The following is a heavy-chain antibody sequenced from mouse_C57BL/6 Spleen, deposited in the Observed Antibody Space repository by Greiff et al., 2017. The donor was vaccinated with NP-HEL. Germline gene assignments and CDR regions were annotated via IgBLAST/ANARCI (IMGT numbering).Heavy chain of an antibody. Sequence: VQLQQPGPGLVKPSPSVTFTCSATGYSITSGYYWNWIRQPPGNKLEWMGYIRYDGSNNYNQTFKNRITMTRDTSMNHSFLKLNAVTTEDSATYSCASDCAYVFAYWGQGTLVTVSA. D-gene: IGHD6-5*01. CDR3: ASDCAYVFAY. CDR1: GYSITSGYY. V-gene: IGHV3-6*01. CDR2: IRYDGSN. J-gene: IGHJ3*01.